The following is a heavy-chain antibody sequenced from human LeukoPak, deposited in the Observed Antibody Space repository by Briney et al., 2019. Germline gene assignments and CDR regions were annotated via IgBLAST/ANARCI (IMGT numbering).Heavy chain of an antibody. D-gene: IGHD3-3*01. CDR3: ARGAFRGDQDFWSGYYRNYYYYYYMDA. CDR1: GGSFSGYY. J-gene: IGHJ6*03. Sequence: SETLSLTCAVYGGSFSGYYWSWIRQPPGKGLEWIGEINHSGSTNYNPSLKSRVTISVDTSKNQFSLKLSSVTAADTAVYYCARGAFRGDQDFWSGYYRNYYYYYYMDAWGKGTTVTVSS. CDR2: INHSGST. V-gene: IGHV4-34*01.